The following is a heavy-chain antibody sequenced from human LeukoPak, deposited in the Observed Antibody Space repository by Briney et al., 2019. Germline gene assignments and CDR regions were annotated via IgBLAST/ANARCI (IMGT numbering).Heavy chain of an antibody. CDR3: ALGYCGGGSCYAREYFQH. J-gene: IGHJ1*01. D-gene: IGHD2-15*01. CDR1: GASISSGGYY. V-gene: IGHV4-31*03. CDR2: IYYSGST. Sequence: TLSLTCTVSGASISSGGYYWTWIRQHPGKGLEWIGYIYYSGSTYYNPSLKSRVTISVDTSKNQFSLKLSSVTAADTAVYYCALGYCGGGSCYAREYFQHWGQGTLVPVSS.